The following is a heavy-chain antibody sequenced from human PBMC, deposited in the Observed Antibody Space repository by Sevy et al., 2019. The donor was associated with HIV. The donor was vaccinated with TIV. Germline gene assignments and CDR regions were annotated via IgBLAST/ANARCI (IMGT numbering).Heavy chain of an antibody. D-gene: IGHD3-3*01. CDR3: TRRRSYYMDV. J-gene: IGHJ6*03. Sequence: GGSLRLSCTASGFTFGDYAMSWVHQAPGKGLEWVGFIRSKAYGGTTEYAASVKGRFTISRDDSKSIAYLQMNSLKTEDTAVYYCTRRRSYYMDVWGKGTTVTVSS. CDR2: IRSKAYGGTT. CDR1: GFTFGDYA. V-gene: IGHV3-49*04.